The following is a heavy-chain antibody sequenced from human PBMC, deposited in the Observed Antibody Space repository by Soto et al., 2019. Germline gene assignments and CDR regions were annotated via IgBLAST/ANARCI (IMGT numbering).Heavy chain of an antibody. D-gene: IGHD3-10*01. CDR2: IYYSGST. J-gene: IGHJ4*02. V-gene: IGHV4-39*01. CDR3: ARQALYNSGNYYMAY. Sequence: WIRQTPGKGLEWIGSIYYSGSTYYSPSLKSRVTISADTSKNQFSLKLNSVTAADTAVYYCARQALYNSGNYYMAYWGQGTLVTVSS.